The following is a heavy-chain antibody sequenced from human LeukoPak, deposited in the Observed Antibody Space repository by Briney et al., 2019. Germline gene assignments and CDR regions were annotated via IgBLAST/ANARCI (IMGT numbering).Heavy chain of an antibody. CDR3: AKDFVYGSESYYGMDV. CDR2: ISYDGSNK. CDR1: GFTFSSYG. V-gene: IGHV3-30*18. D-gene: IGHD3-10*01. Sequence: GGSLRLSCAASGFTFSSYGMHWVRQAPGKGLEWVAVISYDGSNKYYADSVKGRFTISRDNSKNTLYLQMNSLRAEDTAVYYCAKDFVYGSESYYGMDVWGQGTTVTVSS. J-gene: IGHJ6*02.